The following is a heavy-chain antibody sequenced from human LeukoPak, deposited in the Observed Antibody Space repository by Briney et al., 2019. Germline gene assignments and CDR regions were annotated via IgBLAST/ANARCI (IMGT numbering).Heavy chain of an antibody. Sequence: SETLSLTCTVSGGSISSSDYYWGWIRQPPGKGLEWIGSIYYSVTTYYNPSLKSRVTISVDTSKNQFSPKLNSVTAADTAVYYCARDRLRWPKIDYWGQGTLVTVSS. V-gene: IGHV4-39*07. D-gene: IGHD4-23*01. CDR1: GGSISSSDYY. CDR3: ARDRLRWPKIDY. J-gene: IGHJ4*02. CDR2: IYYSVTT.